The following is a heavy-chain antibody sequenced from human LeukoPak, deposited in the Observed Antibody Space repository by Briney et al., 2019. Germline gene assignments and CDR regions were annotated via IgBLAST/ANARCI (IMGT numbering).Heavy chain of an antibody. J-gene: IGHJ5*02. CDR2: ISSRSSTI. V-gene: IGHV3-48*04. CDR1: GFTFRSYS. Sequence: GGSLRLSCAASGFTFRSYSMNWVRQAPGKGLEWVSYISSRSSTIYYADSVKGRFTISRDNAKNSLYLQMNSLRAEDTAVYYCARDFSGYYDSSGSPNWSDPWGQGTLVTVSS. D-gene: IGHD3-22*01. CDR3: ARDFSGYYDSSGSPNWSDP.